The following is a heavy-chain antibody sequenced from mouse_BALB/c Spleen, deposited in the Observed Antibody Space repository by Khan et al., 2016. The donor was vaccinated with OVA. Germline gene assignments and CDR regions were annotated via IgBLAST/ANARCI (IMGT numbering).Heavy chain of an antibody. CDR3: TIVYGGDFDY. CDR1: GYSITSDYA. V-gene: IGHV3-2*02. Sequence: QEGGPGLVKPSQSLSLTCTVTGYSITSDYAWNWIRQFPGNKLEWMGFISYSGNTKYNPSLKSRFSITRDTSKNQFFLQLNSVTTEDTATSYCTIVYGGDFDYWGQGTSLTVSS. CDR2: ISYSGNT. D-gene: IGHD1-1*01. J-gene: IGHJ2*02.